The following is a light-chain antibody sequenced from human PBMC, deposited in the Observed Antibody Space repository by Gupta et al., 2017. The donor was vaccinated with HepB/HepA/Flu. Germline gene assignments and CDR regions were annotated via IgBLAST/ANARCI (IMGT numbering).Light chain of an antibody. CDR2: WAS. Sequence: IVLTQSPDSLPVSLGERATINCKSSQSVLYSSNNKNYLAWYQQKPGQPPKLLIYWASTRESGVPDRFSGSGSGTDFTLTISSLQAEDVAVYYCQQYYSTPWTFGQGTKVEIK. CDR3: QQYYSTPWT. V-gene: IGKV4-1*01. CDR1: QSVLYSSNNKNY. J-gene: IGKJ1*01.